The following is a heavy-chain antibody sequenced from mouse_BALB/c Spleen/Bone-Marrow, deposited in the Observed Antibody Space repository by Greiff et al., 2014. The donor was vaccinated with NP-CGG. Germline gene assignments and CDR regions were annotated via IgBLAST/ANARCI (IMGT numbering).Heavy chain of an antibody. CDR3: AREGVYYGNPYWYFDV. V-gene: IGHV7-3*02. CDR1: GFTFTDYY. Sequence: EVQLVESGGGLVQPGGSLRLSCATSGFTFTDYYMSWVRQPPGKALEWLGFIRNKANGYTTEYSASVKGRFTISRDDSQSILYLQMNTLRAVDSATYYCAREGVYYGNPYWYFDVWGAGTTVTVSS. CDR2: IRNKANGYTT. J-gene: IGHJ1*01. D-gene: IGHD2-1*01.